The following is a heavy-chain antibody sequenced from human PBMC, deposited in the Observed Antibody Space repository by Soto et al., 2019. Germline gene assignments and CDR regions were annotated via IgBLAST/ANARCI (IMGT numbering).Heavy chain of an antibody. CDR2: IYYSGGT. CDR3: ASRELLVRGVIINPPSFYGD. V-gene: IGHV4-39*01. Sequence: SETLALTCTFPCGSISSSSYYLGWIRQPPGKGLDSIVVIYYSGGTYYNPSLKSRVTISVDPSKHLLSLALSAVAAADTGVYCCASRELLVRGVIINPPSFYGDLGQGTLVTGSS. D-gene: IGHD3-10*01. CDR1: CGSISSSSYY. J-gene: IGHJ4*02.